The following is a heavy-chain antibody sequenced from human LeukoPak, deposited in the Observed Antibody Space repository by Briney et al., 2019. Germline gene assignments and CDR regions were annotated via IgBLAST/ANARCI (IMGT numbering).Heavy chain of an antibody. V-gene: IGHV3-23*01. CDR2: ISGSGGST. D-gene: IGHD6-19*01. CDR1: GFTFSSYA. Sequence: PGGSLRLSCAASGFTFSSYAMSWVRQAPGKGLEWVSAISGSGGSTYYADSVKGRFTISRGNSKNTLYLQMNSLRAEDTAVYYCARDKEPRIAVAPGYFDYWGQGTLVTVSS. CDR3: ARDKEPRIAVAPGYFDY. J-gene: IGHJ4*02.